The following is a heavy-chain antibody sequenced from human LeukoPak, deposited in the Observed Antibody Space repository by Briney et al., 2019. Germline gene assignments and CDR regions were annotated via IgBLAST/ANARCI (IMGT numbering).Heavy chain of an antibody. V-gene: IGHV4-39*01. D-gene: IGHD1-26*01. CDR1: GGSISSSSYY. J-gene: IGHJ4*02. CDR3: VRTKWELLLDY. CDR2: IYYSGST. Sequence: PSETLSLTCTVSGGSISSSSYYWGWIRQPPGKGLEWIGSIYYSGSTYYNPSLKSRVTISVDTSKNQFSLKLSSVTAADTAVYYCVRTKWELLLDYWGQGTLVTVSS.